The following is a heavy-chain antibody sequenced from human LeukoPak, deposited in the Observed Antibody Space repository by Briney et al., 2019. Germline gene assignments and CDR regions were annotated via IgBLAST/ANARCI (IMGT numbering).Heavy chain of an antibody. D-gene: IGHD1-26*01. J-gene: IGHJ4*02. Sequence: ASVKVSRKASGYTFTGYYMHWVRQAPGQGLEWMGWINPNSGGTNYAQKFQGRVTMTRDMSISTAYMELSRLRSDDTAVYYCVKGSLGGFVDYWGQGTLVTVSS. CDR1: GYTFTGYY. CDR2: INPNSGGT. CDR3: VKGSLGGFVDY. V-gene: IGHV1-2*02.